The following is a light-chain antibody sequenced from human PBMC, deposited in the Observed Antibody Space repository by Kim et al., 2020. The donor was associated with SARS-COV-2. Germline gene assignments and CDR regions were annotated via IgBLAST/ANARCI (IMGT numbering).Light chain of an antibody. Sequence: QPVLTQPPSVSGAPGQGVTISCTGTRSNIGLGYDVHWYQQLPGTAPKLLIYANSQRPAGVPDRFSGSKSGTSASLAIAGLQAEDEADYYCQSFDSGLSALALFGGGTQLTVL. CDR1: RSNIGLGYD. V-gene: IGLV1-40*01. J-gene: IGLJ2*01. CDR2: ANS. CDR3: QSFDSGLSALAL.